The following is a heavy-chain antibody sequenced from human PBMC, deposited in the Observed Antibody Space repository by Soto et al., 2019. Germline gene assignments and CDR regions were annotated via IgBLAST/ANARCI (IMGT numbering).Heavy chain of an antibody. J-gene: IGHJ4*02. Sequence: GGSLRLSCAASGFTFSSYAMSWVRQAPGKGLEWVSAISGSGGSTYYADSVKGRFTISRDNSKNTLYLQMNSLRAEDTAVYYCAKDAGGLGYCSGGSCYPEFFDYWGQGTLVTVSS. CDR3: AKDAGGLGYCSGGSCYPEFFDY. CDR1: GFTFSSYA. CDR2: ISGSGGST. V-gene: IGHV3-23*01. D-gene: IGHD2-15*01.